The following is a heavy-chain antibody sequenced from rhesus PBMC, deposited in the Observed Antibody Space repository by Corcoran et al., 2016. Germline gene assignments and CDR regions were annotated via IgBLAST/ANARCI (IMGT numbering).Heavy chain of an antibody. Sequence: QVQLQVSGPGLGKPSETLSLTWGVSGYSISYGYGWSWNRQAPGKGRAWVGSTGGCGGGTNYNPSLKSRVTISKYTTKNQYSLNLTSVTAADTAVYYCARVTGYTRGWDGAYGLDSWGQGVVVIVSS. CDR3: ARVTGYTRGWDGAYGLDS. CDR2: TGGCGGGT. J-gene: IGHJ6*01. CDR1: GYSISYGYG. V-gene: IGHV4-127*01. D-gene: IGHD6-31*01.